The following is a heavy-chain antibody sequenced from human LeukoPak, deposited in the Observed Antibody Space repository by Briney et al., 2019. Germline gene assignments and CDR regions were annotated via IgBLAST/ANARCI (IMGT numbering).Heavy chain of an antibody. V-gene: IGHV4-4*09. Sequence: ASETLSLTCTVSGGSISSYYWSWIRQPPGKGLEWIGYIYTSGSTNYNPSLKSRVTISVDTSKNQFSLKLSSVTAADTAVYYCASPYYDFWSGFIDPWGQGTLVTVSS. J-gene: IGHJ5*02. CDR3: ASPYYDFWSGFIDP. CDR2: IYTSGST. CDR1: GGSISSYY. D-gene: IGHD3-3*01.